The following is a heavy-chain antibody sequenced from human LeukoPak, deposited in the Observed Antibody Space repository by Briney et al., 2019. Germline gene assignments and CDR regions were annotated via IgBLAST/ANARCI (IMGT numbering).Heavy chain of an antibody. Sequence: PSETLSLPCAVYGGSFIGYYWSWIRQPPGKGLEWIGEINHSGSTNYNPSLKSRVTISVDTSKNQFSLKLSSVTAADTAVYYCARANSSGYYYISNWFDPWGQGTLVTVSS. D-gene: IGHD3-22*01. CDR3: ARANSSGYYYISNWFDP. CDR1: GGSFIGYY. V-gene: IGHV4-34*01. J-gene: IGHJ5*02. CDR2: INHSGST.